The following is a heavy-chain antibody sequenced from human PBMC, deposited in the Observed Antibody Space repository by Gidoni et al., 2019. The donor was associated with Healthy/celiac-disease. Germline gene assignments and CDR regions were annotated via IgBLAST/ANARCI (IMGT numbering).Heavy chain of an antibody. CDR1: GGSFSGYY. CDR3: ARAASCLSVYSSWYPFDY. V-gene: IGHV4-34*01. D-gene: IGHD6-13*01. CDR2: INHSGST. J-gene: IGHJ4*02. Sequence: QVQLQQWGAGLLTPSETLSLTCAVYGGSFSGYYWSWIRQPPGKGLEWIGEINHSGSTNYNPSLKSRVTISVDTSKNQFSLKLSSVTAADTAVYYCARAASCLSVYSSWYPFDYWGQGTLVTVSS.